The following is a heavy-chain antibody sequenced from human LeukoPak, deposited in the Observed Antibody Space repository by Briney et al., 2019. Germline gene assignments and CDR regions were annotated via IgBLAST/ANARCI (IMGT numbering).Heavy chain of an antibody. D-gene: IGHD6-13*01. CDR1: GFTFSSYS. J-gene: IGHJ4*02. CDR3: ARDSHPRRWYVNDY. Sequence: GGSLRLSCAASGFTFSSYSMNWVRQAPGKGREWVSSISSSSSYIYYADSVKGRFTISRDNAKNSLYLQMNSLRAEDAAVYYCARDSHPRRWYVNDYWGQGTLVTVSS. V-gene: IGHV3-21*01. CDR2: ISSSSSYI.